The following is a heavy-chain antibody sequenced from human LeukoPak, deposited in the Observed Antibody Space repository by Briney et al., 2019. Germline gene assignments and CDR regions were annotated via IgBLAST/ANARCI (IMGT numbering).Heavy chain of an antibody. V-gene: IGHV3-30-3*01. CDR3: ARGASYSSSHSAFDI. Sequence: PGGSLRLSCAASGFTFSSYAMHWVRQAPGKGLEWVAVISCDGSTKYYADSVKGRFTISRDNSKNTLYLQMNSLRAEDTAVYYCARGASYSSSHSAFDIWGQGTMVTVAS. J-gene: IGHJ3*02. CDR2: ISCDGSTK. CDR1: GFTFSSYA. D-gene: IGHD6-13*01.